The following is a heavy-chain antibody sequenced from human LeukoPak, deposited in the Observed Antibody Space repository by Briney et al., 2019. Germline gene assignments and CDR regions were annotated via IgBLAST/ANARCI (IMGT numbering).Heavy chain of an antibody. Sequence: SETLSLICSVSGGSFDSKYWSWIRQPPGKGLEWIGYIYTSGSTNFNPSLRSRVAMSIDTSKNQFSLKVYSVTAADTAVYYCANYTRNVHYYMDVWGKGTTVIVSS. CDR2: IYTSGST. J-gene: IGHJ6*03. V-gene: IGHV4-4*09. CDR3: ANYTRNVHYYMDV. D-gene: IGHD1-1*01. CDR1: GGSFDSKY.